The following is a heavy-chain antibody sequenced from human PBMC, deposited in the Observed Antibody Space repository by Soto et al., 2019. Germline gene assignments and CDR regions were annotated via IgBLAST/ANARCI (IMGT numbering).Heavy chain of an antibody. D-gene: IGHD2-15*01. Sequence: SETLSLTCTVSGGSISSYYWSWIRQPPGKGLEWIGYIYYSGSTNYNPSLKSRVTISVDTSKNQFSLKLSSVTAADTAVYYCARVWGGYCSGGSCYSESYFDYWGQGTLVTVSS. V-gene: IGHV4-59*01. CDR2: IYYSGST. J-gene: IGHJ4*02. CDR3: ARVWGGYCSGGSCYSESYFDY. CDR1: GGSISSYY.